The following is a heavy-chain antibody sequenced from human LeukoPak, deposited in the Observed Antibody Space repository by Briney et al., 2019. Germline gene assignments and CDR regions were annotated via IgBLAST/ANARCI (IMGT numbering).Heavy chain of an antibody. CDR3: VRDLGGRSGH. Sequence: GGSLRLSCAASGFTFSSNWMHWVRQAPGKGLVWVSRINEDGSTTNYADSVKGRSTIFRDNAKNTLYLQTNSLRAEDTAVYYCVRDLGGRSGHWGQGTLVTVSS. CDR1: GFTFSSNW. D-gene: IGHD1-26*01. V-gene: IGHV3-74*01. J-gene: IGHJ4*02. CDR2: INEDGSTT.